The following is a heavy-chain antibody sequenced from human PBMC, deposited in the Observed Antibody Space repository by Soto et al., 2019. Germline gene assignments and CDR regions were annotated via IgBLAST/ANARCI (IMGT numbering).Heavy chain of an antibody. V-gene: IGHV3-7*04. CDR3: ARGPNYYDSSGYYPPSAVEGGY. D-gene: IGHD3-22*01. Sequence: EVQLVESGGGLVQPGGSLRLSCAASGFTFSSYWMSWVRQAPGKGLEWVANIKQDGSEKYYVDSVKGRFTISRDNAKNSLYLQMNSLRAEDTAVYYCARGPNYYDSSGYYPPSAVEGGYWGQGTLVTVSS. CDR2: IKQDGSEK. J-gene: IGHJ4*02. CDR1: GFTFSSYW.